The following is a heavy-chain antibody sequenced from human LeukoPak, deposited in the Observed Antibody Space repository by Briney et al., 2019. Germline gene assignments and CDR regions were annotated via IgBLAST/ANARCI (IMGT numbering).Heavy chain of an antibody. V-gene: IGHV3-7*01. J-gene: IGHJ4*02. CDR3: ARGYGNYGY. CDR2: IKQDGSEK. Sequence: RGSLTLSCPASGFTFSSYWMSWVRQAAGKGLEWVANIKQDGSEKYYVDSVKGRFTISRENAKKSLYLQMNSLRAEDTAVYYCARGYGNYGYWGQGTLVTVSS. D-gene: IGHD4-11*01. CDR1: GFTFSSYW.